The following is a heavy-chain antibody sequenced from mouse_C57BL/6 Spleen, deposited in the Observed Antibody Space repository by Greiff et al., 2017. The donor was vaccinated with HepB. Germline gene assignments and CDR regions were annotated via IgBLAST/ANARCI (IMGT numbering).Heavy chain of an antibody. D-gene: IGHD4-1*01. J-gene: IGHJ4*01. Sequence: QVQLKESGPGLVQPSQSLSITCTVSGFSLTSYGVHWVRQSPGKGLEWLGVIWSGGSTDYNAAFISRLSISKDNSKSQVFFKMNSLQADDTAIYYCARTKLGQGYYYAMDYWGQGTSVTVSS. CDR3: ARTKLGQGYYYAMDY. CDR1: GFSLTSYG. V-gene: IGHV2-2*01. CDR2: IWSGGST.